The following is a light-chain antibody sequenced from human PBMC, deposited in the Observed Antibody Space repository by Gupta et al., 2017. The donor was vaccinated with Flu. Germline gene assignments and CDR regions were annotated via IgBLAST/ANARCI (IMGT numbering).Light chain of an antibody. CDR2: GNS. J-gene: IGLJ3*02. CDR1: SSNSGAGYD. CDR3: QSYDSSLSGSWV. V-gene: IGLV1-40*01. Sequence: TITCTGSSSNSGAGYDVHWYQQLPGTAPKLLIYGNSNRPSGVPDRFSGSKYGTSASLAITGLQAEDEADYYCQSYDSSLSGSWVFGGGTKLTVL.